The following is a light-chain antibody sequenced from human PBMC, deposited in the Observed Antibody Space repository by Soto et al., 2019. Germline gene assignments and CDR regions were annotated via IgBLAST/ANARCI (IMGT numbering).Light chain of an antibody. CDR3: ASWDGGLNYI. V-gene: IGLV1-44*01. J-gene: IGLJ1*01. CDR2: MND. Sequence: QSVLTQPPSASGTPGQRVTISCSGSGSDIGSKTVNWYQHLPGTAPRLLIYMNDRRPSGVPDRFSASKSGTSASLAISGLQSEDEADYYCASWDGGLNYIFGTGTKLTVL. CDR1: GSDIGSKT.